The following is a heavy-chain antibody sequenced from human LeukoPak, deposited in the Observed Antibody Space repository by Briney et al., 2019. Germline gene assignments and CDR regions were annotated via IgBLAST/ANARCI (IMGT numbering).Heavy chain of an antibody. CDR1: GYTFTGYY. CDR2: INPNSGGT. D-gene: IGHD1-7*01. Sequence: ASVKVSCKTSGYTFTGYYMHWVRQAPGQGLEWMGWINPNSGGTNYAQKFQGRVTMTRDTSINTAYMELSRLRSDDTAVYYCARDGLGITGTSEAFDIWGQGTMVTVSS. V-gene: IGHV1-2*02. CDR3: ARDGLGITGTSEAFDI. J-gene: IGHJ3*02.